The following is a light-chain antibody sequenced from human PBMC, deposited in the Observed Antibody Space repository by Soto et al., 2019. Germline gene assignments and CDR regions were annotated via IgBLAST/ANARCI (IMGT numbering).Light chain of an antibody. CDR3: QQYNSYPYT. Sequence: DIQMTQPPSTLSASVRDRVTITCRASQSISTWLAWYQQKPGKAPKLLMYKASDLESGVPSRFSGSGSGTEFTLTISSLQPDDFATYYCQQYNSYPYTFGQGTKLEIK. CDR2: KAS. V-gene: IGKV1-5*03. J-gene: IGKJ2*01. CDR1: QSISTW.